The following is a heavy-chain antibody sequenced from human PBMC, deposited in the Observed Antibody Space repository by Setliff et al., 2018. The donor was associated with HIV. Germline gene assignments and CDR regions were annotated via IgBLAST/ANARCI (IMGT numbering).Heavy chain of an antibody. CDR1: GYIFTDYY. V-gene: IGHV1-2*06. CDR3: ARDHCSSSGCYEYSYYGMDV. D-gene: IGHD2-2*01. J-gene: IGHJ6*02. CDR2: INPNNGGT. Sequence: ASVKVSCKASGYIFTDYYMHWVRQAPGQELGWMGRINPNNGGTNYAQKFQGRVTMTRDTSISTAYMEVSRLRSDDTAVYYCARDHCSSSGCYEYSYYGMDVWGQGTTVTSP.